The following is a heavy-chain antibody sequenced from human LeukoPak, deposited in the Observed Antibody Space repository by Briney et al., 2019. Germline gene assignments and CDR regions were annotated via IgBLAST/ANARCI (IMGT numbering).Heavy chain of an antibody. CDR2: ISGSGGNT. D-gene: IGHD4-17*01. J-gene: IGHJ4*02. CDR3: ARGGRTLIDYGDYV. Sequence: GGPLRLSCAASGFTFSSYAMSWVRQAPGKGLEWVSAISGSGGNTYYADSVKGRFTISRDNSKNTLYLQMNSLRAEDTAVYYCARGGRTLIDYGDYVWGQGTLVTVSS. CDR1: GFTFSSYA. V-gene: IGHV3-23*01.